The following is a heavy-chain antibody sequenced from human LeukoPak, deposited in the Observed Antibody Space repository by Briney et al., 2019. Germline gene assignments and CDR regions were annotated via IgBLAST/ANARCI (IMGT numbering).Heavy chain of an antibody. V-gene: IGHV3-21*01. CDR3: ARTPRGAAAPGDRGY. CDR2: ISSSSSYI. D-gene: IGHD6-13*01. J-gene: IGHJ4*02. CDR1: GFTFSSYS. Sequence: GGSLRLSCAASGFTFSSYSMNWVRQAPGKGLEWVSSISSSSSYIYYADSVKGRFTISRDSAKNSLYLQMNSLRAEDTAVYYCARTPRGAAAPGDRGYWGQGTLVTVSS.